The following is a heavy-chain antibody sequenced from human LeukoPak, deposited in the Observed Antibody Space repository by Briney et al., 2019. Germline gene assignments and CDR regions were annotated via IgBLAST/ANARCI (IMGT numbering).Heavy chain of an antibody. J-gene: IGHJ4*02. CDR2: INTNTGNP. D-gene: IGHD3-22*01. V-gene: IGHV7-4-1*02. CDR1: GYTFTSYG. Sequence: ASVKVSCKASGYTFTSYGISWVRQAPGQGLEWMGWINTNTGNPTYAQGFTGRFVFSLDTSVSTAYLQISSLKAEDTAVYYCARTSLIHETYYYDSSGYYPYWGQGTLVTVSS. CDR3: ARTSLIHETYYYDSSGYYPY.